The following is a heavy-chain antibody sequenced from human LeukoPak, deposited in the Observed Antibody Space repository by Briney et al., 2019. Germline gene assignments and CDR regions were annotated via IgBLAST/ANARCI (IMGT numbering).Heavy chain of an antibody. D-gene: IGHD3-10*02. CDR2: IGTAGDT. CDR3: ARANLLFGYYGMDV. J-gene: IGHJ6*02. Sequence: GGSLRLSCAASGFTFSSYDMHWVRQATGKGLEWVSAIGTAGDTYYPGSVKGRFTISRENAKNSLYLQMNSLRAGDTAVYYCARANLLFGYYGMDVWGQGTTVTVTS. V-gene: IGHV3-13*01. CDR1: GFTFSSYD.